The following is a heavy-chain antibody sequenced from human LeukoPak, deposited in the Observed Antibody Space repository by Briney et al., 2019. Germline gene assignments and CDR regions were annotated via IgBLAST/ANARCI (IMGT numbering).Heavy chain of an antibody. J-gene: IGHJ6*02. D-gene: IGHD3-9*01. CDR2: ISWNSGSI. V-gene: IGHV3-9*01. CDR1: GFTFDDYA. CDR3: AKDLGEGAGYSLPGYYYGMDV. Sequence: PGGSLRLSCAASGFTFDDYAMHWVRQAPGKGLGWVSGISWNSGSIGYADSVKGRFTISRGNAKNFLYLQMNSLRAEDTALYYCAKDLGEGAGYSLPGYYYGMDVWGQGTTVTVSS.